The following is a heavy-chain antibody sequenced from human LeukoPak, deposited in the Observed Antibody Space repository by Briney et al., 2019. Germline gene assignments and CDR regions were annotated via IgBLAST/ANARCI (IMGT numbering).Heavy chain of an antibody. J-gene: IGHJ4*02. Sequence: ASVKLSCKASGYTFTGYYMHWVRQAPGQGLEWMGWINPNSGGTNYAQKFQGRVTMTRDTSISTAYLELSRLRAADTAVYYCAREIVVVTPAGDYWGQGTLVTVSS. V-gene: IGHV1-2*02. CDR1: GYTFTGYY. CDR3: AREIVVVTPAGDY. CDR2: INPNSGGT. D-gene: IGHD3-22*01.